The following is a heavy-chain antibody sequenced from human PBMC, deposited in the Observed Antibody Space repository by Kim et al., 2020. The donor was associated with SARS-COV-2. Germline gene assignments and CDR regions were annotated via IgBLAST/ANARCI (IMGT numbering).Heavy chain of an antibody. CDR2: ILYNGSP. CDR1: GGSIDSYY. D-gene: IGHD6-13*01. CDR3: GRLRRQQLAD. Sequence: SETLSLTCTVSGGSIDSYYWTWIRQPPRKALEWIGYILYNGSPNYNPSLKSRVTIAVDTSKNQFSLNLTSVTPADTAVYYCGRLRRQQLADWGQGALVTVSS. V-gene: IGHV4-59*01. J-gene: IGHJ4*02.